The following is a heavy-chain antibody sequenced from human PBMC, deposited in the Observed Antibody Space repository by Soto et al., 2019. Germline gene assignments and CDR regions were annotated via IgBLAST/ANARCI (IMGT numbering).Heavy chain of an antibody. J-gene: IGHJ4*02. CDR2: IYYSGST. V-gene: IGHV4-39*01. D-gene: IGHD2-15*01. CDR3: ARHTPAISISDH. CDR1: GGSISSSSYY. Sequence: QLQLQESGPGLVKPSETLSLTCTVSGGSISSSSYYWGWIRQPPGKGLEWIGSIYYSGSTYYNPSLKSRVTISVDTSTNQFSQKLSSVTAADTAVYYCARHTPAISISDHWGQGTLVTVSS.